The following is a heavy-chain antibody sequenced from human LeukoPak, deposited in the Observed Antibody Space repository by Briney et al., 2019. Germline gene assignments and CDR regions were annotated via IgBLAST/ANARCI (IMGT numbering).Heavy chain of an antibody. CDR2: INHSGST. Sequence: SETLSLTCAVYGGSFSGYYWSRIRQPPGKGLEWIGEINHSGSTNYNPSLKSRVTISVDTSKNQFSLKLSSVTAADTAVYYCALHSSSALFDYWGQGTLVTVSS. V-gene: IGHV4-34*01. J-gene: IGHJ4*02. D-gene: IGHD6-6*01. CDR3: ALHSSSALFDY. CDR1: GGSFSGYY.